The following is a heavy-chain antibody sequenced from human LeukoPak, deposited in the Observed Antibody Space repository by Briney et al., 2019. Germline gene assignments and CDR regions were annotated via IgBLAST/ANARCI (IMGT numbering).Heavy chain of an antibody. V-gene: IGHV1-2*02. CDR1: GYTFTGYY. D-gene: IGHD3-22*01. J-gene: IGHJ3*02. CDR2: INPNSGGT. CDR3: TRETRDETYYYDSSGYSDAFDI. Sequence: ASVTVSCKASGYTFTGYYMHWVRQAPGQGLEWMGWINPNSGGTNYAQKFQGRVTMTRDTSISTAYMELSRLRSDDTAVYYCTRETRDETYYYDSSGYSDAFDIWGQGTMVTVSS.